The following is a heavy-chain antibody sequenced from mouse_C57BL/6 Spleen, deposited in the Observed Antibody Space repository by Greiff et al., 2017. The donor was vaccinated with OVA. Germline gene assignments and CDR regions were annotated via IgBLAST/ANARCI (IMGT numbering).Heavy chain of an antibody. CDR3: ARRELRLRGRPYFDY. J-gene: IGHJ2*01. D-gene: IGHD3-2*02. V-gene: IGHV1-42*01. CDR2: INPSTGGT. Sequence: EVQLQESGPELVKPGASVKISCKASGYSFTGYYMNWVKQSPEKSLEWIGEINPSTGGTTYNQKFKAKATLTVDKSSSTAYMQLKSLTSEDSAVYYCARRELRLRGRPYFDYWGQGTTLTVSS. CDR1: GYSFTGYY.